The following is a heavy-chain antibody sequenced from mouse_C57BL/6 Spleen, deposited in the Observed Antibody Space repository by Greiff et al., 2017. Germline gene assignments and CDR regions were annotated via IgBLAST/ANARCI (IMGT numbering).Heavy chain of an antibody. D-gene: IGHD2-4*01. V-gene: IGHV1-64*01. J-gene: IGHJ4*01. Sequence: LQQPGAELVKPGASVKLSCKASGYTFTSYWMHWVKQRPGQGLEWIGMIHPNSGSTNYNEKFKSKATLTVDKSSSTAYMQLSSLTSADSAVYYCARDYSYAMDYWGQGTSVTVSS. CDR2: IHPNSGST. CDR1: GYTFTSYW. CDR3: ARDYSYAMDY.